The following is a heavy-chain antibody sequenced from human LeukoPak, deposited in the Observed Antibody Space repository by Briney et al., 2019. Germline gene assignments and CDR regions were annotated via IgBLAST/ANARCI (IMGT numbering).Heavy chain of an antibody. CDR1: GGSISSSSYY. D-gene: IGHD1-26*01. Sequence: PSETLSLTCTVSGGSISSSSYYWGWIRQPPGKGLEWIGSTYYSGSTYYNPSLKSRVTISVDTSKNQFSLKLSSVTAADTAVYYCARRSEGATNYWGQGTLVTVSS. J-gene: IGHJ4*02. CDR2: TYYSGST. CDR3: ARRSEGATNY. V-gene: IGHV4-39*01.